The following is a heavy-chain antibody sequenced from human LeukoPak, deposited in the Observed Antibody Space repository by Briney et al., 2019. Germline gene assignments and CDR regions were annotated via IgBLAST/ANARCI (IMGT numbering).Heavy chain of an antibody. Sequence: GASVKVSCKASGYTFTGYYMHWVRQAPGQGLEWMGRINPNSGGTNYAQKFQGRVTMTRDTPISTAYMELSRLRSDDTAVYYCARSSIYTRTTDYWGQGTLVTVSS. V-gene: IGHV1-2*06. D-gene: IGHD1-7*01. CDR1: GYTFTGYY. J-gene: IGHJ4*02. CDR2: INPNSGGT. CDR3: ARSSIYTRTTDY.